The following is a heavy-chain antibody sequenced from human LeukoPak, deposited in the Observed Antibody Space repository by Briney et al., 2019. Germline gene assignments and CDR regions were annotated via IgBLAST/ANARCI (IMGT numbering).Heavy chain of an antibody. D-gene: IGHD2-2*01. CDR2: IYYSGST. J-gene: IGHJ4*02. Sequence: PSETLTLTCTVSGGSISSRSYYWGGVRQPPGEGGEWIGSIYYSGSTYYNPSLKSRDTISVDTSKNQFSLKLSSVTAADTAVYSCATHGAAAAELDYWGQGTLVTVSS. V-gene: IGHV4-39*01. CDR1: GGSISSRSYY. CDR3: ATHGAAAAELDY.